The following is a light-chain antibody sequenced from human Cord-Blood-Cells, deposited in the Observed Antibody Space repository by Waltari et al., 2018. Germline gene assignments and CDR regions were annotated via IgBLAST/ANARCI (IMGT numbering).Light chain of an antibody. J-gene: IGLJ1*01. CDR1: SLRSYH. CDR3: NSRDSSGNHLV. CDR2: GKN. Sequence: SSELTQDPAVSVALGQTVRITCQGASLRSYHASWYQQKPGQAPVLVIYGKNNRPSGIPDRFSGSSSGNTASLTITGAQAEDEADYYCNSRDSSGNHLVFGTGTKVTVL. V-gene: IGLV3-19*01.